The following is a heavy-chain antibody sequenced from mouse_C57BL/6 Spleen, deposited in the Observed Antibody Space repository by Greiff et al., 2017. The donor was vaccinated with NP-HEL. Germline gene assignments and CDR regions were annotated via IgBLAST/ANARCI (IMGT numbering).Heavy chain of an antibody. V-gene: IGHV1-82*01. CDR1: GYAFSSSW. CDR3: VIYYYGSSYDYFDY. J-gene: IGHJ2*01. Sequence: VMLVESGPELVKPGASVKISCKASGYAFSSSWMNWVKQRPGKGLEWIGRIYPGDGDTNYNGKFKGKATLTADKSSSTAYMQLSSLTSEDSAVYFCVIYYYGSSYDYFDYWGQGTTLTVSS. CDR2: IYPGDGDT. D-gene: IGHD1-1*01.